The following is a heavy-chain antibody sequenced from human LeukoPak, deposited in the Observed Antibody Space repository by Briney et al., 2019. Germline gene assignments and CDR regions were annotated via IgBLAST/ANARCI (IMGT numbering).Heavy chain of an antibody. CDR3: ARDKPRRTSVVTHGGEA. V-gene: IGHV1-69*04. CDR2: IIPIFGIE. D-gene: IGHD4-23*01. CDR1: GDTFSSYA. Sequence: GASVKVSFKASGDTFSSYAISWVRQAPGQGLEWMGRIIPIFGIENYAQKFQGRVTITADKSTSTAYMELSSLRSEDTAVYYCARDKPRRTSVVTHGGEAWGQGTMVTVSS. J-gene: IGHJ3*01.